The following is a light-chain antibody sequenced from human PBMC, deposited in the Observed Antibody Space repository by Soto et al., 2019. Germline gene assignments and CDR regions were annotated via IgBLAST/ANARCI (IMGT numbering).Light chain of an antibody. CDR1: QSVFSS. V-gene: IGKV3-20*01. CDR2: GAA. J-gene: IGKJ1*01. Sequence: IVMTQSPATLSVSPGERVTLSCRASQSVFSSLAWYQQKPGQAPRLLIYGAATRATGIPDRFSGSGSGTDFTLTISRLEPEDFAVYYCQQYGSPRTFGQGTKVDIK. CDR3: QQYGSPRT.